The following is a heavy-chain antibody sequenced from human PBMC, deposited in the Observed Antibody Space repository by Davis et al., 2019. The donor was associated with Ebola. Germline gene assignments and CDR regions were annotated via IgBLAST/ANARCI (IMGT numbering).Heavy chain of an antibody. CDR1: GFTFSGSA. CDR2: IRSKANRYAT. V-gene: IGHV3-73*01. CDR3: TISRIAAAGTDDY. D-gene: IGHD6-13*01. J-gene: IGHJ4*02. Sequence: GGSLRLSCAASGFTFSGSAMHWVRQASGKGLEWVGRIRSKANRYATAYAASVKGRFTISRDDSKNTAYLQMNSLKTEDTAVYYCTISRIAAAGTDDYWGQGTLVTVSS.